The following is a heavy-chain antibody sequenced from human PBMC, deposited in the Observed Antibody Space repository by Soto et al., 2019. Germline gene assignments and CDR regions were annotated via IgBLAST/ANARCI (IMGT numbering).Heavy chain of an antibody. CDR3: ARGSAILFYYFDY. D-gene: IGHD6-13*01. Sequence: QVQLQESGPGLVKPSQTLSLTCNASGGSISRGDYYWSWLRQPPGKGLEWIGYIYYRAMPYYNPSLKSRVTISVDTSKNQFSLNMTSVTAADTAVYYCARGSAILFYYFDYWGQGTPVTVSS. CDR1: GGSISRGDYY. CDR2: IYYRAMP. V-gene: IGHV4-30-4*01. J-gene: IGHJ4*02.